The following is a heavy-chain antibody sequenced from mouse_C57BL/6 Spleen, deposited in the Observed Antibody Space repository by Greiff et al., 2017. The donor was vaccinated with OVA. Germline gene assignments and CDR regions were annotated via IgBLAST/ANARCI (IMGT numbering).Heavy chain of an antibody. CDR3: ARQGSYYYGSSYEGDYAMDY. CDR1: GYTFTSYW. CDR2: IYPSDSET. J-gene: IGHJ4*01. Sequence: QVQLQQSGAELVRPGSSVKLSCKASGYTFTSYWMDWVKQRPGQGLEWIGNIYPSDSETHYNQKFKDKATLTVDKSSSTAYMQLSSLTSEDSAVYYCARQGSYYYGSSYEGDYAMDYWGQGTSVTVSS. D-gene: IGHD1-1*01. V-gene: IGHV1-61*01.